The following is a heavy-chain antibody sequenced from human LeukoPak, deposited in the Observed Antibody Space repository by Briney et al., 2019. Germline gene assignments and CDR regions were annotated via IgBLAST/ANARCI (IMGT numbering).Heavy chain of an antibody. Sequence: GGSLRLSCAASGFTFSSYSMNWVRQAPGKGLEGVSSISSSSTYIYYADSVRGRFTISRENAKHSLYLQMNSLRAEDTAVYYCARDLYGTSLDAFDIWGQGTMVTVSS. V-gene: IGHV3-21*01. J-gene: IGHJ3*02. D-gene: IGHD4/OR15-4a*01. CDR3: ARDLYGTSLDAFDI. CDR1: GFTFSSYS. CDR2: ISSSSTYI.